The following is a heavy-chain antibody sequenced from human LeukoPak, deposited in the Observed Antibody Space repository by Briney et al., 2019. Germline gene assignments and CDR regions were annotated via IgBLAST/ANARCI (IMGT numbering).Heavy chain of an antibody. D-gene: IGHD2-8*01. CDR3: ARDPLPACSNGVCPIIDL. Sequence: KTSETLSLICTVSGGSITSHYWSWIRRPPGKGLEWIGHISYSGSTKYNPSIKSRVTISIGTSKSQFSLQLSSVTAADTADYFCARDPLPACSNGVCPIIDLWGKGTTVVVSS. CDR2: ISYSGST. V-gene: IGHV4-59*11. CDR1: GGSITSHY. J-gene: IGHJ6*04.